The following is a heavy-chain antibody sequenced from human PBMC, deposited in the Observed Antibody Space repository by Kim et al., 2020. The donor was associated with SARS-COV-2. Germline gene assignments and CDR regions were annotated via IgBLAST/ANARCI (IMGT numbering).Heavy chain of an antibody. D-gene: IGHD2-15*01. CDR1: GGSISRYY. J-gene: IGHJ5*02. Sequence: SETLSLTCTVSGGSISRYYWNWIRQTPEKGLEWIGNVHSSGTTAYNPSLVSRVTMSFDTSKNQFSLKLTSVTAADTGVYYCVAKRGEPTTVVAPTWFDP. V-gene: IGHV4-59*13. CDR3: VAKRGEPTTVVAPTWFDP. CDR2: VHSSGTT.